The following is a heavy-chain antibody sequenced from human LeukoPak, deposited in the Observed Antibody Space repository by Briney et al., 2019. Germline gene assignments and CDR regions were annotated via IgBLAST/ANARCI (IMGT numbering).Heavy chain of an antibody. V-gene: IGHV3-21*04. CDR2: ISSSSSYI. CDR3: AKARAARIFDY. CDR1: GFTFSSYS. D-gene: IGHD6-25*01. J-gene: IGHJ4*02. Sequence: PGGSLRLSCGASGFTFSSYSMNWVRQAPGKGLEWVSYISSSSSYIYYADSVKGRFTISRDNAKNSLYLQMNSLRAEDTAVYYCAKARAARIFDYWGQGTLVTVSS.